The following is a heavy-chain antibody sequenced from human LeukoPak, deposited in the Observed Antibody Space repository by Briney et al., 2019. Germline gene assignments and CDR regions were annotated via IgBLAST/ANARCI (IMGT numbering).Heavy chain of an antibody. CDR2: IYYSGST. D-gene: IGHD1-14*01. Sequence: PSETLSLTCTVPGGSISSGDYYWSWIRQPPGKGLERIGYIYYSGSTYYNPSLKSRVTISVDTSKNQFSLKLSSVTAADTAVYYCARDHDRKIGAGWYFDLWGRGTLVTVSS. V-gene: IGHV4-30-4*01. CDR1: GGSISSGDYY. J-gene: IGHJ2*01. CDR3: ARDHDRKIGAGWYFDL.